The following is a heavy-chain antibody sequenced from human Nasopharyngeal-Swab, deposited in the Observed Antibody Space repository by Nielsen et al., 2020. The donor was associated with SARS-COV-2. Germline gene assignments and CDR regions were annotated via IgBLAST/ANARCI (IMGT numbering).Heavy chain of an antibody. CDR2: ISAYNGNT. Sequence: ASVKVSCKASCYTFTSYGISWVRQAPGQGREWMGWISAYNGNTNYAQKLQGRVTMTTDTSTSTAYMELRSLRSDDTAVYYCARTGPIAAAGFYWFDPWGQGTLVTVSS. J-gene: IGHJ5*02. CDR1: CYTFTSYG. V-gene: IGHV1-18*01. D-gene: IGHD6-13*01. CDR3: ARTGPIAAAGFYWFDP.